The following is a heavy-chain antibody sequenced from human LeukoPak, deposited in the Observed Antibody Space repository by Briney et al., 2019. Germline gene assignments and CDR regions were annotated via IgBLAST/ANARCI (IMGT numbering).Heavy chain of an antibody. CDR3: AREPFNYMDV. V-gene: IGHV4-59*01. Sequence: SETLSLTCTVSGGSISSYFWSWIRQPPGKGLEWIGYIYYSGSTNYNPSLKSRVTISVDTSKNQFSLKLSSVTAADTAVYYCAREPFNYMDVWGKGTTVTVSS. CDR2: IYYSGST. CDR1: GGSISSYF. J-gene: IGHJ6*03.